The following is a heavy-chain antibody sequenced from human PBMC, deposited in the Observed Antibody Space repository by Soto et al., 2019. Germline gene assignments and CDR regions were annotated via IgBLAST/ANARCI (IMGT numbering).Heavy chain of an antibody. V-gene: IGHV3-30-3*01. Sequence: QVQLVESGGGVVQPGRSLRLSCAASGFTFSSYAMHWVRQAPGKGLEWVAVISYDGGNKYYADSVKGRFTISRDNSKNTLYLQMNSLRAEDTAVYYCARGPIWFGDPQGGMDVWGQGTTVTVSS. CDR3: ARGPIWFGDPQGGMDV. CDR2: ISYDGGNK. CDR1: GFTFSSYA. D-gene: IGHD3-10*01. J-gene: IGHJ6*02.